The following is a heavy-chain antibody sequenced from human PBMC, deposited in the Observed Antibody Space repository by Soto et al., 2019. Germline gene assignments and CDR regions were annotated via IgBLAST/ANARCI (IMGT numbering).Heavy chain of an antibody. CDR1: GFTFSSYG. D-gene: IGHD3-3*01. CDR2: ISYDGSNK. CDR3: AKDYDFWSGPYYGMDV. Sequence: QTGGSLRLSCAASGFTFSSYGMHWVRQAPGKGLEWVAVISYDGSNKYYADSVKGRFTISRDNSKNTLYLQMNSLRAEDTAVYYCAKDYDFWSGPYYGMDVWGQGTTVTVSS. V-gene: IGHV3-30*18. J-gene: IGHJ6*02.